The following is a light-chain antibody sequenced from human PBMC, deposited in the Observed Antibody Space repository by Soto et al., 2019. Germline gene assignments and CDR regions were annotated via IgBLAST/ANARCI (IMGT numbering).Light chain of an antibody. CDR1: SSDVGGYNY. J-gene: IGLJ2*01. CDR3: SSYTSSSTSHVV. Sequence: QSALTQPASVSGSPGQSITISCTGTSSDVGGYNYVSWYQQHPGKAPKLIIYGVTNRPSGVSNRFSGSKSGNTASLTISGLQSEDEADYYCSSYTSSSTSHVVFGGGTKLTVL. V-gene: IGLV2-14*01. CDR2: GVT.